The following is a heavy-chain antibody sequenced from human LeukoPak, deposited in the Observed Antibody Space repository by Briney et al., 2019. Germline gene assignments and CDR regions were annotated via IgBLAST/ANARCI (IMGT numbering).Heavy chain of an antibody. CDR3: ARAIWYGSGTTAFDY. D-gene: IGHD3-10*01. CDR2: IYNSGST. CDR1: GGSISSYY. J-gene: IGHJ4*02. Sequence: PSETLAVTWTVSGGSISSYYWSWIRQPAGKGLEWIGRIYNSGSTNYNTNYNPSLTSRVTMSVDTSKNQFSLKLNSVSAADTAVYFCARAIWYGSGTTAFDYWGQGTLVTVSP. V-gene: IGHV4-4*07.